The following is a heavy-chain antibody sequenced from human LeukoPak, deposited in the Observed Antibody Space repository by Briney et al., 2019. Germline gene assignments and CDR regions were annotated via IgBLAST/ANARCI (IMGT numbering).Heavy chain of an antibody. CDR2: INPSGTRT. V-gene: IGHV1-46*01. D-gene: IGHD1-20*01. J-gene: IGHJ4*02. CDR1: GYTFTSYC. Sequence: ASVKVSCKASGYTFTSYCVHWVRQAPGQGLEWMGIINPSGTRTTYAQKFQGRVTMTRDMSTSTVYMELSRLRSEDTAVYYCASLGTRYNWNYFDSWGQGTLVTVSS. CDR3: ASLGTRYNWNYFDS.